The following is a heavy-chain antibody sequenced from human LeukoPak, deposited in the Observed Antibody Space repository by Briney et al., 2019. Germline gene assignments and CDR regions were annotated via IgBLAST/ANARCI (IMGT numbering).Heavy chain of an antibody. J-gene: IGHJ4*02. V-gene: IGHV4-4*07. CDR2: ISTSGST. CDR3: VRGHRDNWHLDFAY. D-gene: IGHD1-20*01. CDR1: GGSISSYY. Sequence: SETLSLTCTVSGGSISSYYWSWIRQPAGKGLESIGHISTSGSTNYNPSLKSRVTISVDTSKNQLFLKLTSVTASDTAMYYCVRGHRDNWHLDFAYWGQGTLVTVSS.